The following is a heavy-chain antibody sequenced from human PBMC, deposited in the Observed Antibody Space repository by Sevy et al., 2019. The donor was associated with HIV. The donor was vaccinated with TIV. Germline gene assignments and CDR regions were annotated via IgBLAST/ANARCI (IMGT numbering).Heavy chain of an antibody. J-gene: IGHJ4*02. CDR2: MNPSGGGT. CDR1: GYTFTSYY. Sequence: ASVKVSCKASGYTFTSYYIHWVRQAPGQGLECMGIMNPSGGGTNYAQKFQGRVTFTRDTSTSTVYMELSSLRAEDTAVYYCARVESCGGDCYYSDYWGQGTQVNVSS. D-gene: IGHD2-21*02. V-gene: IGHV1-46*01. CDR3: ARVESCGGDCYYSDY.